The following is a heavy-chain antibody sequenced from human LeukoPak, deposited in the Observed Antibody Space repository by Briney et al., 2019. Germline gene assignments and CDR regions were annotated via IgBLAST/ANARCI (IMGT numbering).Heavy chain of an antibody. V-gene: IGHV1-46*01. D-gene: IGHD2-15*01. CDR1: GFSFTNYN. Sequence: GASVKVSCKASGFSFTNYNIHWVRPAPGQGLEWMGIINPTDGSTSYAQNFQGRVTVTRDTSTSTVYMELSSLRSEDTAVYYCARVSDIVYSRGFDPWGQGTLVTVFS. CDR3: ARVSDIVYSRGFDP. CDR2: INPTDGST. J-gene: IGHJ5*02.